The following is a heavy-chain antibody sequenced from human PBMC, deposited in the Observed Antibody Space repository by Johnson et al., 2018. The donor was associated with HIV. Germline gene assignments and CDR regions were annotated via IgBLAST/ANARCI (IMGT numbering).Heavy chain of an antibody. D-gene: IGHD4-17*01. CDR1: GFTFSSYA. CDR2: ISYDGSNK. CDR3: ARDSTAGPDKGLDYVGAFDI. Sequence: QVQLVESGGVVVQPGRSLRLSCAASGFTFSSYAMHWVRQAPGKGLEWVAVISYDGSNKYYADSVKGRFTIPRDHSKTTLYLQMNSLRAEDTAVYYCARDSTAGPDKGLDYVGAFDIWGQGTMVTVSS. J-gene: IGHJ3*02. V-gene: IGHV3-30-3*01.